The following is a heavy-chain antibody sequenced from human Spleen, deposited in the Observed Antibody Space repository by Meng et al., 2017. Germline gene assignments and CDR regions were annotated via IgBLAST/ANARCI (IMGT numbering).Heavy chain of an antibody. Sequence: GESLKISCVASGVTFSSYAMSWVRQAPGKGLEWVSYISSSGGTIYYADFVKGRFTISRANAKNSLYLQMNSLRAEDTAVYYCAMFYYVSGSFYYYDYWGQGALVTVSS. CDR1: GVTFSSYA. CDR2: ISSSGGTI. CDR3: AMFYYVSGSFYYYDY. D-gene: IGHD3-10*01. J-gene: IGHJ4*02. V-gene: IGHV3-48*03.